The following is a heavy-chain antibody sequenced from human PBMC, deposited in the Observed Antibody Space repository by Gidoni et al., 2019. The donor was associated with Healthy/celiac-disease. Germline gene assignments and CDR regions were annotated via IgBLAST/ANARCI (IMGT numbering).Heavy chain of an antibody. J-gene: IGHJ5*02. V-gene: IGHV1-69*01. D-gene: IGHD5-18*01. CDR3: ARVGGYSYGYVGWFDP. CDR1: GGPVSSDA. CDR2: ILPIFGTA. Sequence: QVQLVQSGAEVKKPGSSVQVSCKASGGPVSSDAITWVRQAPGQGLEWMGGILPIFGTANYSQKFQGRVTITADESTSTAYMELSSLRSEDTAVYYCARVGGYSYGYVGWFDPWGQGTLVTVSS.